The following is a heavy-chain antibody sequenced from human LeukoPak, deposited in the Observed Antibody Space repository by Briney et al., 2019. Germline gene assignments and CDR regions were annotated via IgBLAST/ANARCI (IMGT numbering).Heavy chain of an antibody. Sequence: ASVTVSCKASGYTFTVYYMHWVRQAPGQGLEWMGWINPNSGGTNYAQKFQGWVTMTRDTSISTAYMELSRLRSDDTAVYYCARADQKQQLARGGWFDPWGQGTLVTVSS. J-gene: IGHJ5*02. CDR3: ARADQKQQLARGGWFDP. V-gene: IGHV1-2*04. CDR1: GYTFTVYY. D-gene: IGHD6-13*01. CDR2: INPNSGGT.